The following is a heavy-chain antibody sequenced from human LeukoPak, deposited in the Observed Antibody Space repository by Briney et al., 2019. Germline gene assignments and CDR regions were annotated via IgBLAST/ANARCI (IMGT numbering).Heavy chain of an antibody. CDR3: ARDRGAYYYDTGY. Sequence: QPGGSLRLSCAASGFTFSSYAMSWVRQAPGKGLEWVPVIYSGGSTYYADSVKGRFTISRDDSKNTLYLQMNSLRAEDTAVYYCARDRGAYYYDTGYWGQGTLVTVSS. J-gene: IGHJ4*02. CDR1: GFTFSSYA. V-gene: IGHV3-66*01. CDR2: IYSGGST. D-gene: IGHD3-22*01.